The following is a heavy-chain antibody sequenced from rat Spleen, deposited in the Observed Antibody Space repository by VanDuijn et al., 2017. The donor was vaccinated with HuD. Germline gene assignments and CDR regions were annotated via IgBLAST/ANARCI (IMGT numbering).Heavy chain of an antibody. CDR2: INSAGST. CDR3: ARAYYGYWFFDF. J-gene: IGHJ1*01. D-gene: IGHD1-6*01. V-gene: IGHV3-3*01. CDR1: GFSLSNYG. Sequence: VQLKESGPGLVQPSQTLSLTCTVSGFSLSNYGVIWVRQPPGKGLEWMGYINSAGSTNYNPSLKSRISITRDTSKNQFFLQVNSVTTEDTATYYCARAYYGYWFFDFWGPGTMVTVSS.